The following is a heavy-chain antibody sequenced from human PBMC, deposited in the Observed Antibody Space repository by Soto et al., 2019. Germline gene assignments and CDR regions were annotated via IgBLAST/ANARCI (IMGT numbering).Heavy chain of an antibody. CDR2: FLTNGVT. V-gene: IGHV3-53*01. Sequence: DVHLVESGGGMIQPGGSLGVSCAASGLGGDKLGWVRQAPGKGLEWVAIFLTNGVTQYADSVKGRFTVSRDSSTNTQYLRMNSLRVEDTAVYYCARDRVGDGAYSLDYWAQGILVTVSS. D-gene: IGHD3-10*01. CDR3: ARDRVGDGAYSLDY. J-gene: IGHJ4*02. CDR1: GLGGDK.